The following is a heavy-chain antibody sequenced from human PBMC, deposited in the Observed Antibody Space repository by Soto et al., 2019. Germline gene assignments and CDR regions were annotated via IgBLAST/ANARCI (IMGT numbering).Heavy chain of an antibody. CDR2: IDPSGGST. CDR3: ASDREYSYNSEWFDP. D-gene: IGHD5-18*01. V-gene: IGHV1-46*01. CDR1: GYTFTNYY. J-gene: IGHJ5*02. Sequence: QVQLVQSGAEVKKPGASVKVSCKASGYTFTNYYMHCVRQAPGQGLAWMGIIDPSGGSTTYAQTFQGRASMTRDTSPSTGYMELSSLRSEDTAVYYCASDREYSYNSEWFDPSGQGTLVTGSS.